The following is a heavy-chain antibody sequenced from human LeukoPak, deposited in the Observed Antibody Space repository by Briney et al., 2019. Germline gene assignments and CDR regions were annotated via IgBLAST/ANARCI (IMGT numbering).Heavy chain of an antibody. CDR1: GGSFSGYY. CDR3: ARLRTGYYKRVFDY. CDR2: INHSGST. V-gene: IGHV4-34*01. D-gene: IGHD3-9*01. J-gene: IGHJ4*02. Sequence: SETLSLTCAVYGGSFSGYYWSWIRQPPGKGLEWIGEINHSGSTNYNPSLKSRVTISVDTSKNQFSLKLSSVTAADTAVYYCARLRTGYYKRVFDYWGQGTLVTVSS.